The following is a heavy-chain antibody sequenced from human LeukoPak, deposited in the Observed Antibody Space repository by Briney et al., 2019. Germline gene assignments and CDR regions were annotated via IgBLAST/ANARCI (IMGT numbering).Heavy chain of an antibody. CDR2: INAGYGNT. CDR3: ARDLAQYYGNIDY. D-gene: IGHD2/OR15-2a*01. J-gene: IGHJ4*02. V-gene: IGHV1-3*01. CDR1: GYTFTSYA. Sequence: ASVTVSCTASGYTFTSYAMHWVRQAPGQRLEWMGWINAGYGNTKYSQKFQGRVTITRDTSASTAYMELSSLRSEDTAVYYCARDLAQYYGNIDYWGQGTLVTVSS.